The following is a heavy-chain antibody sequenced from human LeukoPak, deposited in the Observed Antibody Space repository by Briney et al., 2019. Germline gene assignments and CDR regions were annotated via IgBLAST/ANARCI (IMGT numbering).Heavy chain of an antibody. V-gene: IGHV4-59*01. Sequence: SETLSLTCTVSGGSITSYYWSWIRQPPGKGLEWIGYIYYTGSTNYNPSLRSRVTISVDTSKNQFSLKLSSVSAADTAVYYCARVVVAAGSNWFDSWGQGTLVTVSS. CDR2: IYYTGST. D-gene: IGHD2-15*01. J-gene: IGHJ5*01. CDR3: ARVVVAAGSNWFDS. CDR1: GGSITSYY.